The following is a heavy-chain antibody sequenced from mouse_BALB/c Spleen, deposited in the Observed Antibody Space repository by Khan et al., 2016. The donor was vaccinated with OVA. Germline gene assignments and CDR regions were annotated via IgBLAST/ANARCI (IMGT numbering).Heavy chain of an antibody. D-gene: IGHD4-1*01. V-gene: IGHV5-6*01. J-gene: IGHJ3*01. CDR3: ASHLTGSFAY. CDR2: LSSCSSYT. Sequence: EVQLVESGGDLVKPGGSLKLSCAASVFTFSAYSMSWVRPTPDTRLDLVATLSSCSSYTYYPDGVKGRFTISRDNAKNTLYLQMSSLKSEDTAMYYCASHLTGSFAYWGQGTLGTVSA. CDR1: VFTFSAYS.